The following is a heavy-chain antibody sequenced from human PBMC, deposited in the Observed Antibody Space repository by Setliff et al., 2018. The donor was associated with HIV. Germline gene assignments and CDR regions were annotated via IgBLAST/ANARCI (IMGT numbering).Heavy chain of an antibody. Sequence: SETLSLTCVVSGYSISSGYYWGLIRQPPGTGLEWIGSFYHSTTYYNPSLKSRVTISVDTSKNQFSLKLISVTAADTAMYYCVRDDYGYNGKGFDYWGPGTLVTASS. CDR1: GYSISSGYY. CDR3: VRDDYGYNGKGFDY. CDR2: FYHSTT. D-gene: IGHD4-17*01. V-gene: IGHV4-38-2*02. J-gene: IGHJ4*02.